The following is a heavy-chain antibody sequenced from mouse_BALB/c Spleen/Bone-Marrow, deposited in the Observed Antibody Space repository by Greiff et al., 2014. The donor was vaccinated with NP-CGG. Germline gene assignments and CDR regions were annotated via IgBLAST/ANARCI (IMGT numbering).Heavy chain of an antibody. J-gene: IGHJ4*01. CDR2: ISSGGGYT. D-gene: IGHD4-1*01. V-gene: IGHV5-6*01. CDR3: TRQRNWDHYAMDY. Sequence: EVQLVESGGDLVKPGGSLELSCAASGFTFSTYGMSWVRQTPDKRLEWVATISSGGGYTYYPDSVKGRFTTSRDNANNTLYLQMSSLKSEDTAMYYCTRQRNWDHYAMDYWGQGTSVTVSS. CDR1: GFTFSTYG.